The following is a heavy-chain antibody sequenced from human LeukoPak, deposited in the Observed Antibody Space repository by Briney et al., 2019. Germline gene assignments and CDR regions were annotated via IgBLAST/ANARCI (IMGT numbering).Heavy chain of an antibody. J-gene: IGHJ4*02. D-gene: IGHD3-22*01. CDR2: INPNSGGT. CDR3: ARDLVRYYYDSSGYYPQGGGSIDY. V-gene: IGHV1-2*02. CDR1: GYTFTGYY. Sequence: ASVKVSCKASGYTFTGYYMHWVRQAPGQGLEWMGWINPNSGGTNYAQKFQGKVTITRDTAISKAYMELSRLRSADTAVYYCARDLVRYYYDSSGYYPQGGGSIDYWGQGTLVTVSS.